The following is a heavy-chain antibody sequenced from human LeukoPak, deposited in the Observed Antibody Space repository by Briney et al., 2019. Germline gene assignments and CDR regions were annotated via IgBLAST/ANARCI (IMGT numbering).Heavy chain of an antibody. CDR3: ARVDSSGWYLGFDY. V-gene: IGHV3-30*03. CDR2: ISYDGSNK. Sequence: GRSLRLSCAASGFTFSSYGMHWVRQAPGKGLEWVAVISYDGSNKYYADSVKGRFTISRDNSKNKLYLQMNSLRAEDTAVYYCARVDSSGWYLGFDYWGQGTLVTVSS. CDR1: GFTFSSYG. J-gene: IGHJ4*02. D-gene: IGHD6-19*01.